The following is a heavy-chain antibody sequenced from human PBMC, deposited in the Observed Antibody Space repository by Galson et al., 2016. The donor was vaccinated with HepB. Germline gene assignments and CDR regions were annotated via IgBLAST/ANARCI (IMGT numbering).Heavy chain of an antibody. CDR2: ISSSSSYI. J-gene: IGHJ4*02. CDR1: GFTFSSYS. V-gene: IGHV3-21*01. Sequence: SLRLSCAASGFTFSSYSMNWVRQAPGKGLEWVSSISSSSSYIHYADSVKGRFTISRDNAKNSLYLQMNSLRAEDTAVYCCARDILWFGELTRVYYFDYWGQGTLVTVSS. CDR3: ARDILWFGELTRVYYFDY. D-gene: IGHD3-10*01.